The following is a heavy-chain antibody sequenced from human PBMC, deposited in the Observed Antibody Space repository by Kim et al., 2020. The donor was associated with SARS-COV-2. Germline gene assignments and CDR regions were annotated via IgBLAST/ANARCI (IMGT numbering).Heavy chain of an antibody. J-gene: IGHJ4*02. V-gene: IGHV3-48*03. CDR2: ISNSGSTI. CDR3: ARGFANLYYYGSGSYYFDY. CDR1: GFPFSNNE. D-gene: IGHD3-10*01. Sequence: GGSLRLSCAASGFPFSNNEMNWVRQAPGKGLEWVSYISNSGSTIHYADSVKGRFTMSRDNAKNSPYLQMNSLRPEDTAVYYCARGFANLYYYGSGSYYFDYWGQGTLVTVSS.